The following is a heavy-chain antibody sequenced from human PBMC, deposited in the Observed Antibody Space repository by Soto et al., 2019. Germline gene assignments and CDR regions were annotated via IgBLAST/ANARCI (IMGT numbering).Heavy chain of an antibody. V-gene: IGHV1-2*02. CDR2: VNPYGGGT. CDR1: GYTFTSYI. Sequence: ASVKVSCKASGYTFTSYIIHWLRQAPGQGLEWMGWVNPYGGGTHYAQKFQGRVTLTRDTSTSTVYMELSSLRSEDTAVYYWAREENSYGYGDYWGQGTLVTVSS. CDR3: AREENSYGYGDY. D-gene: IGHD5-18*01. J-gene: IGHJ4*02.